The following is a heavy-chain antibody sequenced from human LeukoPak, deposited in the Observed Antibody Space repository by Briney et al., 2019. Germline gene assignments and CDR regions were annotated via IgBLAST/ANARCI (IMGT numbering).Heavy chain of an antibody. D-gene: IGHD3-22*01. V-gene: IGHV3-7*01. CDR1: GFTFSDFW. CDR3: ARGTYYYDSSGYYADDY. Sequence: GGSLRLSCAGSGFTFSDFWMAWVRQAPGKGLECVAYIKEDGSEKYYVDSVKGRFTISRDNAKSSLYLQMNSLRAEDTAVYYCARGTYYYDSSGYYADDYWGQGTLVTVSS. J-gene: IGHJ4*02. CDR2: IKEDGSEK.